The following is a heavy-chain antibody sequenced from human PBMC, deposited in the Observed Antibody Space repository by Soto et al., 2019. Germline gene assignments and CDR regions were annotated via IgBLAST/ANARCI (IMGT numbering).Heavy chain of an antibody. Sequence: GGSLRLSCAASGFTFSSYAMSWARQAPGKGLEWVSAISGSGGSTYYADSVKGRFTISRDNSKNTLYLQMNSLRAEDTAVYYCAKAYYDSSGYYYYFDYWGQGTLVTVSS. J-gene: IGHJ4*02. CDR2: ISGSGGST. CDR1: GFTFSSYA. D-gene: IGHD3-22*01. V-gene: IGHV3-23*01. CDR3: AKAYYDSSGYYYYFDY.